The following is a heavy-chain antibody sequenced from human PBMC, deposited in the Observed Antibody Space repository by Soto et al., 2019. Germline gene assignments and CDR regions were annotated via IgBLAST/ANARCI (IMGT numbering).Heavy chain of an antibody. J-gene: IGHJ4*02. V-gene: IGHV4-39*01. D-gene: IGHD4-17*01. CDR3: ARGLYGDHFDY. CDR2: IYYSGST. CDR1: GGSISSSSYY. Sequence: PSETLSLTCTVSGGSISSSSYYWGWIRQPPGKGLEWNGSIYYSGSTYYKPSLKNRVTKSVDTSKNQFSLKLSSVTAADTAVYYCARGLYGDHFDYWGQGTLVTVSS.